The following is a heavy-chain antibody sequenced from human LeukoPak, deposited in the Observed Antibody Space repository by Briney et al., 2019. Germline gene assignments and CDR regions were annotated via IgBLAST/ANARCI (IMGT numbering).Heavy chain of an antibody. D-gene: IGHD2-8*01. J-gene: IGHJ4*02. CDR3: ARYIGVSGWC. CDR2: INPNSGGT. CDR1: GYTFTGYY. V-gene: IGHV1-2*02. Sequence: XASVTVSXKASGYTFTGYYMHWVRQAPGQGGEWMGWINPNSGGTNYAQKFQGRVTITRDTSISTDYLDLSSLNSDDSAVYYCARYIGVSGWCWGQGALVTVSS.